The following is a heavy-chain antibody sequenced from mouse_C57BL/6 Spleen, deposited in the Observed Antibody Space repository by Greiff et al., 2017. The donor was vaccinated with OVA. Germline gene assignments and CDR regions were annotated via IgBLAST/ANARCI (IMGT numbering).Heavy chain of an antibody. V-gene: IGHV1-81*01. CDR1: GYTFTSYG. CDR3: AREGSSYLAY. D-gene: IGHD1-1*01. Sequence: QVHVKQSGAELARPGASVKLSCKASGYTFTSYGISWVKQRTGQGLEWIGEIYPRSGNTYYNEKFKGKATLTADKSSSTAYMELRSLTSEDSAVYFCAREGSSYLAYWGQGTLVTVSA. CDR2: IYPRSGNT. J-gene: IGHJ3*01.